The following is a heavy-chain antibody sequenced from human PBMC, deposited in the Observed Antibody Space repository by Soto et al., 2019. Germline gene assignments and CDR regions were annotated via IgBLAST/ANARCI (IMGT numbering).Heavy chain of an antibody. CDR3: ARKSYSGHSGFYDY. CDR2: ISPTSEYI. V-gene: IGHV3-21*01. CDR1: GFSFSRHS. Sequence: GGSLRPSCAASGFSFSRHSMNWVRQAPGKGLEWVSSISPTSEYIYHADSVKGRFTISRDNAKNSLYLQMDSLRADDTAVYYCARKSYSGHSGFYDYWGQGAVVTVS. D-gene: IGHD3-22*01. J-gene: IGHJ4*02.